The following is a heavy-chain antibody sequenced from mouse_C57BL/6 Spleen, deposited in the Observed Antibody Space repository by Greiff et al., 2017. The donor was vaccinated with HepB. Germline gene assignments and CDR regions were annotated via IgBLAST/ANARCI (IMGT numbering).Heavy chain of an antibody. V-gene: IGHV5-17*01. CDR2: ISSGSSTI. D-gene: IGHD2-4*01. CDR1: GFTFSDYG. Sequence: EVHLVESGGGLVKPGGSLKLSCAASGFTFSDYGMHWVRQAPEKGLEWVAYISSGSSTIYYADTVKGRFTISRDNAKNTLFLQMTSLRSEDTAMYYCARPPIYYDYDLDDWGQGTTLTVSS. CDR3: ARPPIYYDYDLDD. J-gene: IGHJ2*01.